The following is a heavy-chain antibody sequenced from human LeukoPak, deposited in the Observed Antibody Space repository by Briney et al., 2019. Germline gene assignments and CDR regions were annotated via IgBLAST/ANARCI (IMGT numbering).Heavy chain of an antibody. Sequence: GGSLRLSCAASGFTFSSYGMHWVRQAPGKGLEWVAFIRYDGSNKYYADSVKGRFTISRDNSKNTLYLQMNSLRAEDTAVYYCAKEKDIVVVPAAGFTFDYWGQGTLATVSS. J-gene: IGHJ4*02. CDR1: GFTFSSYG. CDR2: IRYDGSNK. D-gene: IGHD2-2*01. V-gene: IGHV3-30*02. CDR3: AKEKDIVVVPAAGFTFDY.